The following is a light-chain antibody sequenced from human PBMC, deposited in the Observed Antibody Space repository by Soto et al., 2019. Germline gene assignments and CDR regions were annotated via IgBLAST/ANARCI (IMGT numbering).Light chain of an antibody. CDR3: QQYYSAPLT. J-gene: IGKJ4*01. Sequence: DIVMTQSPDSLAVSLGERATINCKSSQSVLYSSNNKNYLAWYQQKPGQPPKLLIYWASTRESGVPDRFFGSGSGTDFTLTISSPQADDVAVYYCQQYYSAPLTFGGGTKVEI. CDR1: QSVLYSSNNKNY. V-gene: IGKV4-1*01. CDR2: WAS.